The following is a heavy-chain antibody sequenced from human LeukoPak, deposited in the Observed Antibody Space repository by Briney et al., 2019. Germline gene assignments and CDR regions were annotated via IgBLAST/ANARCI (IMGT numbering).Heavy chain of an antibody. D-gene: IGHD3-22*01. V-gene: IGHV4-59*01. CDR2: IHYSGTT. Sequence: SETLSLTCSVSGGTISSSYWSWMRQPPGKGLEWIGYIHYSGTTKHNPSLQSRVTISVDTSKNQFSLNLRSVTAADRAVYYCARGYFDSSGYSNPFDYWGQGTLVTVSS. J-gene: IGHJ4*02. CDR3: ARGYFDSSGYSNPFDY. CDR1: GGTISSSY.